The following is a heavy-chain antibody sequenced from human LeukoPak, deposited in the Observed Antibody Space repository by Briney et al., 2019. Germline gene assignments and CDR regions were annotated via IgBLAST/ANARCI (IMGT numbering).Heavy chain of an antibody. CDR2: ISSSSSTI. V-gene: IGHV3-48*01. J-gene: IGHJ6*02. CDR1: GFTFSSYS. CDR3: AKGEVVPAAIYGMDV. D-gene: IGHD2-2*02. Sequence: GGSLRLSCAASGFTFSSYSMNWVRQAPGKGLEWVSYISSSSSTIYYADSVKGRFTISRDNAKNSLYLQMNSLRGEDTAVYYCAKGEVVPAAIYGMDVWGQGTTVTVS.